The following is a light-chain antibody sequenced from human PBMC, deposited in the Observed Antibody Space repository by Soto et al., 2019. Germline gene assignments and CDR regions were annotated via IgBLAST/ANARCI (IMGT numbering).Light chain of an antibody. Sequence: QAVMTQSPSASGTPGQRVTVSCSGSSSNIGTNYVYWYQQLPGTAPKVLIYSTDKRPSGVPDRFSGSKSSTSASLAISGLRSEDEADYYCAAWDDSVSGPVFGGGTKLTVL. J-gene: IGLJ2*01. CDR1: SSNIGTNY. CDR3: AAWDDSVSGPV. CDR2: STD. V-gene: IGLV1-47*01.